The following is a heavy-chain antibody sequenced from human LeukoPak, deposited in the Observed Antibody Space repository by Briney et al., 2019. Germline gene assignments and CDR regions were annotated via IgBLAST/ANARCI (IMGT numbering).Heavy chain of an antibody. CDR2: ISSSGSTI. CDR1: GFTFSSYE. Sequence: GGSLRLTCAASGFTFSSYEMNWVRQAPGKGLEWVSYISSSGSTIYYADSVKGRFTISRDNAKNSLYLQMNSLRAEDTAVYYCAIRRYSSGWYVYWGQGTLVTVSS. CDR3: AIRRYSSGWYVY. D-gene: IGHD6-19*01. V-gene: IGHV3-48*03. J-gene: IGHJ4*02.